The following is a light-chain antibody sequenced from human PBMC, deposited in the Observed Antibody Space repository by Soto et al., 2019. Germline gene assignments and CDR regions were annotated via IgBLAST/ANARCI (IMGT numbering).Light chain of an antibody. J-gene: IGLJ1*01. CDR3: SSYTSSSTYV. Sequence: QSALTQPPSVSGSPGQSVTISCTGTSSDVGNYNRVSWYQQPPGTAPKVIIYEVSNRPSGVPDRFSGSKSGNTASLTISGLQAEDAADYYCSSYTSSSTYVFGTGTNLTVL. CDR1: SSDVGNYNR. V-gene: IGLV2-18*02. CDR2: EVS.